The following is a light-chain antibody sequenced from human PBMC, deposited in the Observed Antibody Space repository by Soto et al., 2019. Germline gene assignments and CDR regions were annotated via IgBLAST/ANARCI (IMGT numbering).Light chain of an antibody. CDR1: QTIIRY. V-gene: IGKV1-39*01. CDR2: VAS. J-gene: IGKJ3*01. CDR3: QQSYSTLFS. Sequence: DIQLTQSPSSLSASVGDRDTITCRASQTIIRYLNWYQQKPGRAPNLLIYVASTLQSGVPSRFSGSGSGTEFTLTISSLQPEDFATYYCQQSYSTLFSFGPGTTVEIK.